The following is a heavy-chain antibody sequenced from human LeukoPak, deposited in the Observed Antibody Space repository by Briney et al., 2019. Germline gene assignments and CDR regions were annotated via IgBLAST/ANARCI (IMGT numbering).Heavy chain of an antibody. CDR3: VSSRDGYKTDYFDY. V-gene: IGHV3-11*01. CDR2: ISSSGSTI. CDR1: GFTFSDCY. Sequence: PGGSLRLSCAASGFTFSDCYMSWIRQAPGKGLEWVSYISSSGSTIYYADSVKGRFTISRDNAKNSLYLQMNSLRAEDTAVYYCVSSRDGYKTDYFDYWGQGTLVTVSS. D-gene: IGHD5-24*01. J-gene: IGHJ4*02.